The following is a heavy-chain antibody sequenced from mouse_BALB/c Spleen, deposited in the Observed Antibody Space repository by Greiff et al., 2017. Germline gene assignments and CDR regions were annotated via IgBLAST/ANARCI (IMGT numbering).Heavy chain of an antibody. CDR1: GYSITSDYA. J-gene: IGHJ3*01. CDR3: ARCGIYDYDEAWFAY. V-gene: IGHV3-2*02. CDR2: ISYSGST. D-gene: IGHD2-4*01. Sequence: EVQLQESGPGLVKPSQSLSLTCTVTGYSITSDYAWNWIRQFPGNKLEWMGYISYSGSTSYNPSLKSRISITRDTSKNQFFLQLNSVTTEDTATYYCARCGIYDYDEAWFAYWGQGTLVTVSA.